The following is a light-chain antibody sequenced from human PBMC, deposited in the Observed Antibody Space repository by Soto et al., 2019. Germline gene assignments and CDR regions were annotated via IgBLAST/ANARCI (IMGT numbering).Light chain of an antibody. CDR1: QGISSY. CDR2: AAS. J-gene: IGKJ4*01. CDR3: QQLNSYPLT. V-gene: IGKV1-9*01. Sequence: IQLTQSPSSLSASVGDRVTITCRASQGISSYLAWYQQKPGKAPKLLIYAASTLQSGVPSRFSGSGSGTDFTLAISSLQPEDCATYYCQQLNSYPLTVGGGTKVEIK.